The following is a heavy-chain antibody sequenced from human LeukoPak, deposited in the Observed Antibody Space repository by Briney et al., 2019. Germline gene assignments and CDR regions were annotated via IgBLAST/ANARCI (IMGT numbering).Heavy chain of an antibody. CDR1: GFSFRSYF. CDR3: AKLGRYQKPLDDY. D-gene: IGHD2-2*01. J-gene: IGHJ4*02. Sequence: GGSLRLSCAASGFSFRSYFMTWGRQAPGEGVEWVSDISDDGGSPYYADFVKGGFTVSRDNSKNTLFFQMHSLRGDDTAIYYCAKLGRYQKPLDDYWGQGTPVTVSS. V-gene: IGHV3-23*01. CDR2: ISDDGGSP.